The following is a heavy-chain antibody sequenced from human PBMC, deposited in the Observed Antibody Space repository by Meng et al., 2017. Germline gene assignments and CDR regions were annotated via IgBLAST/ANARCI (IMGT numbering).Heavy chain of an antibody. V-gene: IGHV1-69*01. Sequence: VEPVQSGGGWKKPGSVVKVSCMASGGTFSSYSISWVRQAPGQGLEWMGGIIPIFGTANYAQKFQGRVTITADESTSTAYMELSSLRSEDTAVYYCASPYCTNGVCSPEYWGQGTLVTVSS. D-gene: IGHD2-8*01. CDR2: IIPIFGTA. CDR1: GGTFSSYS. J-gene: IGHJ4*02. CDR3: ASPYCTNGVCSPEY.